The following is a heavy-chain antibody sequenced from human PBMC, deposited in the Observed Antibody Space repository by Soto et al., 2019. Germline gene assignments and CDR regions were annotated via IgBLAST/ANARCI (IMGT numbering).Heavy chain of an antibody. CDR2: ISWNSGSI. D-gene: IGHD3-10*01. J-gene: IGHJ4*02. Sequence: EVQLVESGGGLVQPGRSLRLSCAASGFTFDDYAMHWVRQAPGKGLEWVSGISWNSGSIGYADSVKGRFTISRDNAKNSLYLQMNSLRAEDTPLYYCAKDILPGVRGVIGGFDYWGQGTLVTVSS. CDR1: GFTFDDYA. CDR3: AKDILPGVRGVIGGFDY. V-gene: IGHV3-9*01.